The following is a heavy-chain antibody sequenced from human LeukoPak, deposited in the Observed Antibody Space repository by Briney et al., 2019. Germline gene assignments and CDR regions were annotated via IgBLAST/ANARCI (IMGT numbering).Heavy chain of an antibody. CDR2: INHSGST. Sequence: SETLSLTCAVYGGSFSGYYWSWIRQPPGKGLEWIGEINHSGSTNYNPSLKSRVTISVDTSKNQFSLKLSSVTAADTAVYYCARRFYYGSGRPSHFDYWGQGTLVTVSS. CDR1: GGSFSGYY. CDR3: ARRFYYGSGRPSHFDY. D-gene: IGHD3-10*01. V-gene: IGHV4-34*01. J-gene: IGHJ4*02.